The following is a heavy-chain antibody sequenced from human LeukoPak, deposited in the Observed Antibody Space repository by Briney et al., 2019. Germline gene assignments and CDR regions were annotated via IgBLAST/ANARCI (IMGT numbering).Heavy chain of an antibody. CDR2: ISSSGGST. CDR3: ARGSGGGKFGP. J-gene: IGHJ5*02. CDR1: GGSFSGYY. Sequence: ETLSLTCAVYGGSFSGYYWSWIRQPPGKGLEWVSAISSSGGSTYYADSVKGRFTISRDNSKNTLYLQMNSLRAEDTAVYYCARGSGGGKFGPWGQGTLVTVSS. D-gene: IGHD6-19*01. V-gene: IGHV3-23*01.